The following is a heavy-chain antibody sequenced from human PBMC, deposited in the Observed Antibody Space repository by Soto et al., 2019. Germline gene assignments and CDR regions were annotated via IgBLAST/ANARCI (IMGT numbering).Heavy chain of an antibody. J-gene: IGHJ5*02. D-gene: IGHD3-10*01. CDR2: IYHSGST. V-gene: IGHV4-30-2*01. Sequence: QLQLQESGSGLVKPSQTLSLTCAVSGGSISSGGYSWSWIGQPPGKGLEWIGYIYHSGSTYYNPSLKSRVTISVDRSKNQFSLKLSSVTAADTAVYYCARGDYGSGGYWFDPWGQGTLVTVSS. CDR1: GGSISSGGYS. CDR3: ARGDYGSGGYWFDP.